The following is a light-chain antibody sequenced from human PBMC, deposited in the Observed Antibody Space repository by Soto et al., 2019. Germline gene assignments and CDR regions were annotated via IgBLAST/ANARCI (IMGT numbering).Light chain of an antibody. J-gene: IGKJ1*01. V-gene: IGKV1-6*01. Sequence: AIQMTQSPYSLSASVGDRVTITCRASQDIRNELGWYQQRPGKAPKALIYGASNLQSGVPSRFSGIGFGTVFTLTITILQPEDFATYYCLQDRNFPRTFGQPTKVESK. CDR2: GAS. CDR3: LQDRNFPRT. CDR1: QDIRNE.